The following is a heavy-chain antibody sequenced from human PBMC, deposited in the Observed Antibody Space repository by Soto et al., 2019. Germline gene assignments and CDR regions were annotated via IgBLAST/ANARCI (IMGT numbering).Heavy chain of an antibody. CDR1: CFDFIGYA. CDR2: ITRVGTSI. J-gene: IGHJ4*02. CDR3: AKQQYSFAHYIDH. D-gene: IGHD5-12*01. V-gene: IGHV3-23*03. Sequence: PGGSLRLSCASSCFDFIGYAMSWVRQAPGRGLQWGSVITRVGTSIYYAASVQGRFSIARDKSSNTLVLHMSSLRAEDTALYYCAKQQYSFAHYIDHWGQRTQVTVSS.